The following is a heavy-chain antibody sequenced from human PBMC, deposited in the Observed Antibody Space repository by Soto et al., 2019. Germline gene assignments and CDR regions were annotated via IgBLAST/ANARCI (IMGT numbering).Heavy chain of an antibody. D-gene: IGHD3-10*01. J-gene: IGHJ4*02. CDR2: IYSGGST. V-gene: IGHV3-53*02. Sequence: EVQLVETGGGLIQPGGSLRLSCAASGFTVSSNYMSWVRQAPGKGLEWVSVIYSGGSTYYADSVKGRFTISRDNSKNTLYLEMNSLRAEDTAVYYCARDPHLLWFGELDWGRGTLVTVSS. CDR3: ARDPHLLWFGELD. CDR1: GFTVSSNY.